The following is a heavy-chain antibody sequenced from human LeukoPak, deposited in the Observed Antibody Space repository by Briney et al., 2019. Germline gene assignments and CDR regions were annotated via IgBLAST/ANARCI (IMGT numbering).Heavy chain of an antibody. CDR2: IVHSGNT. Sequence: SETLSLTCALYGGSLSGYYWSWIRQPPGKGLEWIGEIVHSGNTKYNPSLKSRVTILVDTSKNQFSLNLTSVTAADTAVYYCARFGSSTWYKGAFDIWGQGTMVTVAS. J-gene: IGHJ3*02. D-gene: IGHD6-13*01. CDR1: GGSLSGYY. CDR3: ARFGSSTWYKGAFDI. V-gene: IGHV4-34*12.